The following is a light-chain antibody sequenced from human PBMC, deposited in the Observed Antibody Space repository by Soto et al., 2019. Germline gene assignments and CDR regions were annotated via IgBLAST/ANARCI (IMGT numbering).Light chain of an antibody. CDR3: QQYNTYSPWT. Sequence: QMTQSPSTLSASLGDRVTIPCGASQSISSWLAWYQQKPGKAPNLLVYDASSLKHGVPSRFSGSGSGTEFTLTISSLQPDDFATYYCQQYNTYSPWTFGQGTKVDIK. V-gene: IGKV1-5*01. J-gene: IGKJ1*01. CDR2: DAS. CDR1: QSISSW.